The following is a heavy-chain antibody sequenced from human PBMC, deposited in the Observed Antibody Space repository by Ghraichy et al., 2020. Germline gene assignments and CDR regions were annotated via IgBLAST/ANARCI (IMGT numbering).Heavy chain of an antibody. CDR2: ISAYNGNT. D-gene: IGHD2-21*02. V-gene: IGHV1-18*04. CDR3: ARDGISYCGGDCYPAWFDP. J-gene: IGHJ5*02. CDR1: GYTFTSYG. Sequence: ASVKVSCKASGYTFTSYGISWVRQAPGQGLEWMGWISAYNGNTNYAQKLQGRVTMTTDTSTSTAYMELRSLRSDDTAVYYCARDGISYCGGDCYPAWFDPWGQGTLVTVSS.